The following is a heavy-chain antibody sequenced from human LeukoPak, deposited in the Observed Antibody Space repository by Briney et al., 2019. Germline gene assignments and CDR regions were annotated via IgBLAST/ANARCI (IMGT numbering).Heavy chain of an antibody. V-gene: IGHV3-21*01. J-gene: IGHJ6*03. Sequence: GGSLRLSCAASGFTFSSYSMNWVRQAPGKGLEWVSSISSSSSYIYYADSVKGRFTISRDSAKNSLYLQMNSLRAEDTAVYYCARHDYSSYYYYMDVWGKGTTVTVSS. CDR3: ARHDYSSYYYYMDV. D-gene: IGHD4-11*01. CDR1: GFTFSSYS. CDR2: ISSSSSYI.